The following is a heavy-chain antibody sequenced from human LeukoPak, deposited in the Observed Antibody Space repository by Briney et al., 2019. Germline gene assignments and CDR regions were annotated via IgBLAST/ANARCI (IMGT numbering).Heavy chain of an antibody. CDR2: MNPNSGNT. V-gene: IGHV1-8*02. J-gene: IGHJ4*02. Sequence: GASVKVSCKASGYTFTGYYMHWVRQAPGQGLEWMGWMNPNSGNTGYAQKFQGRVTMTRNTSISTAYMELSSLRSEDTAVYYCARNWDTGSGYPEDYWSQGTLVTVSS. CDR3: ARNWDTGSGYPEDY. D-gene: IGHD3-22*01. CDR1: GYTFTGYY.